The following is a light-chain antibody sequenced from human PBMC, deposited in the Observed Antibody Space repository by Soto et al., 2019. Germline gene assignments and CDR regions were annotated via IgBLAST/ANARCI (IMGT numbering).Light chain of an antibody. Sequence: EIVLTQSPGTLSLSPGERATLSCRASQSVNSGYLAWYQQKPGQAPRLLIYGTSSRATGIPDRFSGSGSGTGFTLTISRLEPEDSAVYYCQQYGNSPTFGGGTKVDIK. CDR3: QQYGNSPT. J-gene: IGKJ4*01. CDR2: GTS. CDR1: QSVNSGY. V-gene: IGKV3-20*01.